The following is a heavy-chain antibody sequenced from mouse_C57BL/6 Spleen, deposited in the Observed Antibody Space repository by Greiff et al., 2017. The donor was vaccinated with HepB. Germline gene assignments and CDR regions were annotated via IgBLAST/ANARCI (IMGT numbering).Heavy chain of an antibody. D-gene: IGHD1-1*01. CDR1: GFTFSDYG. Sequence: EVMLVESGGGLVQPGGSLKLSCAASGFTFSDYGMAWVRQAPRKGPEWVAFISNLAYSIYYADTVTGRFTISRENAKNTLYLEMSSLRSEDTAMYYCARRFTTVVDTYAMDYWGQGTSVTVSS. CDR3: ARRFTTVVDTYAMDY. V-gene: IGHV5-15*01. J-gene: IGHJ4*01. CDR2: ISNLAYSI.